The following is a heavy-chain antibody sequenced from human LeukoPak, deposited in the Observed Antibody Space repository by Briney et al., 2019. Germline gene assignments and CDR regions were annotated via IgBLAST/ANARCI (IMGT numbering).Heavy chain of an antibody. V-gene: IGHV4-39*07. D-gene: IGHD2-2*01. J-gene: IGHJ6*02. Sequence: PSETLSLTCSVSGGSITYSHYYWGWVRQPPGKGLEWIGGIYYSGSTYYNPSPKSRVTISVDTSKNQFSLKLSSVTAADTAVYYCARLRPYCSSTSCYYYYGMDVWGQGTTVTVSS. CDR1: GGSITYSHYY. CDR3: ARLRPYCSSTSCYYYYGMDV. CDR2: IYYSGST.